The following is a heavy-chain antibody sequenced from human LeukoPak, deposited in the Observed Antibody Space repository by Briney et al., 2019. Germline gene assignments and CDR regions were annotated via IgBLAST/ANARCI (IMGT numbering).Heavy chain of an antibody. D-gene: IGHD2-2*02. V-gene: IGHV5-51*01. CDR1: GYSFTSYW. Sequence: KDGESLKISCKGSGYSFTSYWIGWVRQMPGKGLEWMGIIYPGDSDTRYSPSFQGQVTISADKSISTAYLQWSSLKASDTAMYYCARHQSLPAAISRDYYYMDVWGKGTTVTVSS. J-gene: IGHJ6*03. CDR2: IYPGDSDT. CDR3: ARHQSLPAAISRDYYYMDV.